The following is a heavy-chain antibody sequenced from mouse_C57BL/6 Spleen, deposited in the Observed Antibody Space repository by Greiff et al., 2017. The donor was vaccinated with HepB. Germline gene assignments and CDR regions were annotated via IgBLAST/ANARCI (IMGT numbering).Heavy chain of an antibody. CDR3: ARDSSLDY. D-gene: IGHD1-1*01. J-gene: IGHJ2*01. CDR2: INPSTGGT. V-gene: IGHV1-42*01. CDR1: GYTFTGYY. Sequence: VQLKQSGPELVKPGASVKISCKASGYTFTGYYMNWVKQSPEKSLEWIGEINPSTGGTNYNQKFKAKATLTVDKSSSTAYMQLKSLTSEDSAVYYCARDSSLDYWGQGTTLTVSS.